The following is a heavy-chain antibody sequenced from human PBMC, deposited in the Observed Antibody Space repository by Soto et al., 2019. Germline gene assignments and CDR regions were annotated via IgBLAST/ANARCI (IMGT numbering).Heavy chain of an antibody. CDR1: GYPSTRYG. CDR2: ISAYNGNT. J-gene: IGHJ6*02. V-gene: IGHV1-18*04. Sequence: EASVKVSFKASGYPSTRYGISWVRQAPGQGLEWMGWISAYNGNTNYAQKLQGRVTMTTDTSTSTAYMELRSRRSDATAVYYCARDCGGSCYRTDYYGMDVWGQGTTVTVSS. D-gene: IGHD2-15*01. CDR3: ARDCGGSCYRTDYYGMDV.